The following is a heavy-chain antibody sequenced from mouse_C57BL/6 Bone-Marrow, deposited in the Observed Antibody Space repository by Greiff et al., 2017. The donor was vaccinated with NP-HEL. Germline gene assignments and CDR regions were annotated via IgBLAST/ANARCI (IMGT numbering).Heavy chain of an antibody. D-gene: IGHD1-1*01. V-gene: IGHV1-42*01. CDR2: INPSTGGT. Sequence: EVKLQQSGPELVKPGASVKISCKASGYSFTGYYMNWVKQSPEKSLEWIGEINPSTGGTTYNQKFKAKATLTVDKSSSTAYMQLKSLTSEDSAVYYCACIITTVVEETDWYFDVWGTGTTVTVSS. CDR1: GYSFTGYY. J-gene: IGHJ1*03. CDR3: ACIITTVVEETDWYFDV.